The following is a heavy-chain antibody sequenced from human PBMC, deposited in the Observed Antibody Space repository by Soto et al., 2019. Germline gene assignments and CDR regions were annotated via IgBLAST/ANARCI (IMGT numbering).Heavy chain of an antibody. CDR3: AKDGIVGPTTDYYYGMDV. J-gene: IGHJ6*02. V-gene: IGHV3-23*01. CDR2: ISGSGGRT. Sequence: EVQLSESGGGLVQPGTSLRLSCAASGFTFSTSAMSWVRQAPGRGLEWVSGISGSGGRTYYADSMKGRFTIYRDNSKNTVHVQMNSLRVDDTGVYYCAKDGIVGPTTDYYYGMDVWGQGTTVTVSS. CDR1: GFTFSTSA. D-gene: IGHD1-26*01.